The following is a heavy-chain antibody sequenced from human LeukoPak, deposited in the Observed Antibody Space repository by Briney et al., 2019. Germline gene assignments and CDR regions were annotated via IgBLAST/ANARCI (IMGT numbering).Heavy chain of an antibody. CDR2: IYPGDSDT. CDR1: GYSFTSYW. D-gene: IGHD6-19*01. Sequence: GGSLKISCKGSGYSFTSYWIGWVRQMPGKGLEWMGIIYPGDSDTRYSPSFQGQVTISADKSISTAYLQWSSLKASDTAMYYCARLVAVAGTKHAFDIWGQGTMVTVSS. J-gene: IGHJ3*02. V-gene: IGHV5-51*01. CDR3: ARLVAVAGTKHAFDI.